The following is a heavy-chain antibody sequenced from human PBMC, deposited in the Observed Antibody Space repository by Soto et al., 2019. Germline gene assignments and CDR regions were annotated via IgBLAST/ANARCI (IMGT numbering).Heavy chain of an antibody. V-gene: IGHV5-51*01. CDR1: GYSFTSYW. J-gene: IGHJ6*02. CDR2: IYPGDSDT. Sequence: GESLKISCKGSGYSFTSYWIGWVRQMPGKGLEWMGIIYPGDSDTRYSPSFQGQVTISADKSISTAYLQWSSLKASDTAMYYCARNNAEYGDRYYYYGMDVWGQGTTVTVSS. D-gene: IGHD4-17*01. CDR3: ARNNAEYGDRYYYYGMDV.